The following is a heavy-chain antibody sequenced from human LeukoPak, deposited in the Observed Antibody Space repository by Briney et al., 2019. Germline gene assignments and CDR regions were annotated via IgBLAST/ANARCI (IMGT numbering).Heavy chain of an antibody. D-gene: IGHD3-9*01. CDR2: IYTSGST. J-gene: IGHJ4*02. CDR1: GDSISSFH. CDR3: ARRRIDWLFDY. V-gene: IGHV4-4*07. Sequence: SETLSLTCTVSGDSISSFHWSWIRQPAGKGLEWIGRIYTSGSTNYNPSLKSRVTMSVDTSKNQFSLKLSSVSAADTAVYYCARRRIDWLFDYWGQGTLVTVSS.